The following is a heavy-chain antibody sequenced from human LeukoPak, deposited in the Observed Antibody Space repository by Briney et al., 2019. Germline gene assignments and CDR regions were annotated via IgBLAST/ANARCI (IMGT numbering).Heavy chain of an antibody. CDR2: IKGDGSTT. Sequence: GGSLRLSCAASGFTFSSYWMNWVRQVPGKGLVWVSRIKGDGSTTSYADSVKGRFTISRDNAKNTLYLQMNSLRVEDTAVCYCASLSIAVDYWGQGTLVTVSS. J-gene: IGHJ4*02. V-gene: IGHV3-74*01. CDR3: ASLSIAVDY. CDR1: GFTFSSYW. D-gene: IGHD6-13*01.